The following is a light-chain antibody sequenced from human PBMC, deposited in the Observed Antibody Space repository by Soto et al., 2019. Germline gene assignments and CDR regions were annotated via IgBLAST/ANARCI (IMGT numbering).Light chain of an antibody. Sequence: EMVMTQSPATLSVSPGERATLSCRASQSVSNNLAWYQQKPGQAPRLLIYGASTRATGIPARFSGSGSGTEFTLTISSLQSEDFVVYFCQQYNNWPLTFGGGTKVEIK. V-gene: IGKV3-15*01. CDR3: QQYNNWPLT. J-gene: IGKJ4*01. CDR1: QSVSNN. CDR2: GAS.